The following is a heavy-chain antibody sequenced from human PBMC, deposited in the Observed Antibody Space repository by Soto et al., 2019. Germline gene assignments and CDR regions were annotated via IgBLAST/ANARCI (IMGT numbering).Heavy chain of an antibody. CDR2: IYYSGST. Sequence: QVQLQESGPGLVKPSETLSLTCTVSGGSISSYYWSWIRQPPGKGLEWIGYIYYSGSTNYNPSLKSRVTISVDTSKNQFSLKLSSVTAADTAVYYCASTPLGYCSGGSCYPYYYYGMDVWGQGTTVTVSS. J-gene: IGHJ6*02. D-gene: IGHD2-15*01. CDR1: GGSISSYY. CDR3: ASTPLGYCSGGSCYPYYYYGMDV. V-gene: IGHV4-59*01.